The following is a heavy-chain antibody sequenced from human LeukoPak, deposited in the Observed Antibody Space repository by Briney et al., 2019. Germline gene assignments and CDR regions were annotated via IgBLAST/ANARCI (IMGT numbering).Heavy chain of an antibody. CDR3: ARDIGYCTNGVCYLFDY. D-gene: IGHD2-8*01. CDR1: GYTFTSYY. J-gene: IGHJ4*02. V-gene: IGHV1-46*01. Sequence: ASVKVSCKASGYTFTSYYMHWVRQAPGQGLEWMVIINPSGGSTSYAQKFQGRVTMTRDTSTSTVYMELSSLRSEDTAVYYCARDIGYCTNGVCYLFDYWGQGTLVTVSS. CDR2: INPSGGST.